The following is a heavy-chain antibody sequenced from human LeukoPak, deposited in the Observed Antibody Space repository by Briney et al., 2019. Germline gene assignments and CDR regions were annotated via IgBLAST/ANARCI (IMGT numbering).Heavy chain of an antibody. CDR2: IIPIFGTA. CDR3: ARGVSSNWYVPLDY. Sequence: PAASVKVSCKASGGTFSSYAISWVRQAPGQGLEWMGGIIPIFGTANYAQKFQGRVTITTDESTSTAYMELSSLRSEDTAVYYCARGVSSNWYVPLDYWGQGTLVTVSS. V-gene: IGHV1-69*05. CDR1: GGTFSSYA. D-gene: IGHD6-13*01. J-gene: IGHJ4*02.